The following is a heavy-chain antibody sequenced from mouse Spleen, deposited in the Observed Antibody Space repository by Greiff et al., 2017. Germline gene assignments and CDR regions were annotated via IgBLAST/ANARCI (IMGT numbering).Heavy chain of an antibody. J-gene: IGHJ4*01. CDR3: ARSSGYVDAMDY. V-gene: IGHV1-54*01. Sequence: QVQLQQSGAELVRPGTSVKVSCKASGYAFTNYLIEWVKQRPGQGLEWIGVINPGSGGTNYNEKFKGKATLTADKSSSTAYMQLSSLTSDDSAVYFCARSSGYVDAMDYWGQGTSVTVSS. CDR2: INPGSGGT. CDR1: GYAFTNYL. D-gene: IGHD3-1*01.